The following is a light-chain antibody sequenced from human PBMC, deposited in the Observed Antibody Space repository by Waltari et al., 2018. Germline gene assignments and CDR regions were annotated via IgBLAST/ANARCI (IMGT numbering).Light chain of an antibody. CDR1: SSDVGDYNF. J-gene: IGLJ3*02. Sequence: QSALTQPASVSGSPGQSTTISCTGTSSDVGDYNFVSWYQQQPDKAPQLIISHVNIWPSWVSHGFACSKSGNTASLTISELQAEDGADYYCSSYTTSNTLWVFGGGTKLTVL. CDR3: SSYTTSNTLWV. CDR2: HVN. V-gene: IGLV2-14*03.